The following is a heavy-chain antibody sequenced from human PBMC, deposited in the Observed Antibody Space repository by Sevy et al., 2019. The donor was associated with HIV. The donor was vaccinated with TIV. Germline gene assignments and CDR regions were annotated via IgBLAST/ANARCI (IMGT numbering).Heavy chain of an antibody. CDR1: GASISSSGYY. V-gene: IGHV4-39*01. D-gene: IGHD6-19*01. Sequence: SETLSLTCTVSGASISSSGYYWGWIRQPPGKGLEWIASIRYTGSTYYNPSLRSRVTISADASKNQFSLRLNSVTAADTAVYYCAGPTLTYSSGWSYYDHWGQGNVVTGSS. CDR2: IRYTGST. J-gene: IGHJ4*02. CDR3: AGPTLTYSSGWSYYDH.